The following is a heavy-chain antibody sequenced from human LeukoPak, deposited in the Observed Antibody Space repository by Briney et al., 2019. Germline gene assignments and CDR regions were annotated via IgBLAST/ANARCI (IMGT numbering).Heavy chain of an antibody. Sequence: GGSLRLSCAASGFTFNSYGMHWVRQAPGKGLEWVAVISYDGSTKYYADSVKGRFTISRDNSKNTLYLQMNSLRPEDTAMFCCAKEKSTSNIDYWGQGTLVTVSS. CDR3: AKEKSTSNIDY. D-gene: IGHD2-2*01. CDR1: GFTFNSYG. V-gene: IGHV3-30*18. J-gene: IGHJ4*02. CDR2: ISYDGSTK.